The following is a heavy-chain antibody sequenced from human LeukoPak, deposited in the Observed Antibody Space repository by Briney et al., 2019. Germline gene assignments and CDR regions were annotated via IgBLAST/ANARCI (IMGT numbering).Heavy chain of an antibody. J-gene: IGHJ4*02. D-gene: IGHD3-3*01. CDR1: GYSFTSYW. V-gene: IGHV5-51*01. CDR2: IYPGDSTT. CDR3: AKYYEFSSSSEVGFDY. Sequence: GESLKISCKGSGYSFTSYWIGWVGQLPGKGLEWMGIIYPGDSTTRYSPSFQGQVSISADKSISTAFLQWSSPKASATAMYYCAKYYEFSSSSEVGFDYWGQGALVSVSS.